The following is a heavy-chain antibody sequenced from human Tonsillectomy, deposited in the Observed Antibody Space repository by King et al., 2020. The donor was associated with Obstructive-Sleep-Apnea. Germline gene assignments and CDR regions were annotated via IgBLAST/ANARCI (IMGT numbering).Heavy chain of an antibody. CDR1: GFTFDDYS. V-gene: IGHV3-9*01. CDR2: SIWDSGII. D-gene: IGHD1-26*01. CDR3: AKDSSGSYYVPWFDP. J-gene: IGHJ5*02. Sequence: DVQLVESGGGLVQPGRSLRLSCAASGFTFDDYSMHWVRQAPGKGLEWVSGSIWDSGIIGYAESVKGRFTISRDNAKNSLYLQMNSLSAEDTALYYCAKDSSGSYYVPWFDPWGQGTLVTVSS.